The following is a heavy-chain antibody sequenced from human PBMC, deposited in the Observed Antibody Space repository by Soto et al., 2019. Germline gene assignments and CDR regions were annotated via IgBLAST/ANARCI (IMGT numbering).Heavy chain of an antibody. CDR3: ARAGYSSSWYLWFAP. Sequence: ASVKVSCKASGSTFTSYGISWVRQAPGQRLEWMGWINADNGNTNYAQKLQGRVTITRDTSASTAYMELSSLRSEDTAVYYCARAGYSSSWYLWFAPWGQGTLVTVSS. CDR1: GSTFTSYG. D-gene: IGHD6-13*01. CDR2: INADNGNT. J-gene: IGHJ5*02. V-gene: IGHV1-18*01.